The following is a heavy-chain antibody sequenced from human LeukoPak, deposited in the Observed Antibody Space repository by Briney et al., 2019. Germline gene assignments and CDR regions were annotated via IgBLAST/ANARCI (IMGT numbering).Heavy chain of an antibody. V-gene: IGHV3-15*01. CDR1: GFTFSNAW. CDR3: TTDYYDSSGYDY. D-gene: IGHD3-22*01. Sequence: PGGSLRLSCAASGFTFSNAWMSWVRQAPGKGLERVGRIKSKTDGGTTDYAAPVKGRFTISRDDSKNTLYLQMNSLKTEDTAVYYCTTDYYDSSGYDYWGQGTLVTVSS. CDR2: IKSKTDGGTT. J-gene: IGHJ4*02.